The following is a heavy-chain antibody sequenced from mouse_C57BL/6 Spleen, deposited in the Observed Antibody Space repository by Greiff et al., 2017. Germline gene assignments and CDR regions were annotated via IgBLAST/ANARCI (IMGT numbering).Heavy chain of an antibody. CDR2: INPNNGGT. D-gene: IGHD2-3*01. V-gene: IGHV1-18*01. CDR1: GYTFTDYN. J-gene: IGHJ4*01. Sequence: VQLQQSGPELVKPGASVKIPCKASGYTFTDYNMDWVKQSHGKSLEWIGDINPNNGGTIYNQKFKGKATLTVDKSSSTAYMELRSLTSEDTAVYYCARWDGYPYYAMDYWGQGTSGTVSS. CDR3: ARWDGYPYYAMDY.